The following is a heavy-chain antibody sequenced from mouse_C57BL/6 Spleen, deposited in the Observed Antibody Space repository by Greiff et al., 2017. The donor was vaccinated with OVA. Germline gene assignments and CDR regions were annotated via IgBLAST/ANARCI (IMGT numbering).Heavy chain of an antibody. Sequence: VQLQQSGTVLARPGASVKMSCKTSGYTFTSYWMHWVKQRPGQGLEWIGAIYPGNSDTSYNQKFKGKAKLTAVTSASTAYMELSSLTNEDSAVYYCTRKGIYYDYDEDAMDYWGQGTSVTVSS. CDR1: GYTFTSYW. CDR2: IYPGNSDT. CDR3: TRKGIYYDYDEDAMDY. J-gene: IGHJ4*01. D-gene: IGHD2-4*01. V-gene: IGHV1-5*01.